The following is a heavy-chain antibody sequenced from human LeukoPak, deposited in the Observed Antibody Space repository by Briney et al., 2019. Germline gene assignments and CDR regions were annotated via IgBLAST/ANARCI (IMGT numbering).Heavy chain of an antibody. CDR1: GFTFSSYA. CDR2: ISYDGSNK. V-gene: IGHV3-30*04. D-gene: IGHD6-19*01. Sequence: GGSLRLSCAASGFTFSSYAMHWVRQAPGKGLEWVAVISYDGSNKYYADSVKGRFTISRDNSKNTLYLQMNSLRAEDTAVSYCARASVAGTKTDAFDIWGQGTMVTVSS. CDR3: ARASVAGTKTDAFDI. J-gene: IGHJ3*02.